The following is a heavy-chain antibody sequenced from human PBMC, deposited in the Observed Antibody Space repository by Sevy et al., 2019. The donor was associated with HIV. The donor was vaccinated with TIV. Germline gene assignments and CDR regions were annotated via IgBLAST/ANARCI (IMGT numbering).Heavy chain of an antibody. CDR3: ARRGGDY. CDR2: IYYSGST. V-gene: IGHV4-59*13. Sequence: SETLSLTCTVSGGSISSYYWSWIRQPPGKGLEWIGYIYYSGSTNYNPSLKSRVTISVDTSKNQFSLKLSSVTAADRAVYYWARRGGDYWGQGTLVTVSS. CDR1: GGSISSYY. J-gene: IGHJ4*02. D-gene: IGHD3-16*01.